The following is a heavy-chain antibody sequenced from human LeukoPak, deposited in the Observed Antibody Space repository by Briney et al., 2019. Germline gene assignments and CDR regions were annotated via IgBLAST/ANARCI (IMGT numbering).Heavy chain of an antibody. J-gene: IGHJ5*02. V-gene: IGHV3-66*01. D-gene: IGHD6-13*01. Sequence: GGSLRLSCAASGFTVSSNYMSWVRQAPGKGLEWVSVIYSGGSTYYADSVKGRFTISRDNSKNTLYLQMNSLRAEDTAVYYCASSSSWYGGWFDPWGQGTLVTVSS. CDR1: GFTVSSNY. CDR3: ASSSSWYGGWFDP. CDR2: IYSGGST.